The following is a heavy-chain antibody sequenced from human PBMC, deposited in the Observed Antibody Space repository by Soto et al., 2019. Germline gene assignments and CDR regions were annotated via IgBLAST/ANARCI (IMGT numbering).Heavy chain of an antibody. Sequence: GGSLRLSCAASGFTFSTYSMNWVRQAPGKGLEWVSYISSSSSTIFYTDSVKGRFTVSRDNAKNTLYLQMNSLRAEDTAVYYCARDPTFFYDRPGYYDYWGQGTLVTVSS. CDR2: ISSSSSTI. D-gene: IGHD3-22*01. J-gene: IGHJ4*02. CDR1: GFTFSTYS. CDR3: ARDPTFFYDRPGYYDY. V-gene: IGHV3-48*04.